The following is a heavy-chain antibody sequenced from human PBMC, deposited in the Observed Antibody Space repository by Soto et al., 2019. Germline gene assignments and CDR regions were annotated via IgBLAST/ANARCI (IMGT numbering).Heavy chain of an antibody. V-gene: IGHV3-23*01. CDR3: TRRSSGWYFDY. D-gene: IGHD6-19*01. Sequence: EVQLLESGGGLVQPGGSLRLSCAASGFTFSSYAMSWVRQAPGKGLEWVSAISGCGVSTYYADSVKGQFTISRDNSKDTRYLQMKSLRAGDRAVYYCTRRSSGWYFDYWGQGTLVTVSS. J-gene: IGHJ4*02. CDR1: GFTFSSYA. CDR2: ISGCGVST.